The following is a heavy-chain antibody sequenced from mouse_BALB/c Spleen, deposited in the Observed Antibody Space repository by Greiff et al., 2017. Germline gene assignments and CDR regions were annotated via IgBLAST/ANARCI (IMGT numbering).Heavy chain of an antibody. V-gene: IGHV2-6-7*01. CDR3: ARDNGNYVAWFAY. CDR1: GFSLTGYG. Sequence: QVQLQQSGPGLVAPSQSLSITCTVSGFSLTGYGVNWVRQPPGKGLEWLGMIWGDGSTDYNSALKSRLSISKDNSKSHVFLKMNSLQTDDTARYYCARDNGNYVAWFAYWGQGTLVTVSA. D-gene: IGHD2-1*01. CDR2: IWGDGST. J-gene: IGHJ3*01.